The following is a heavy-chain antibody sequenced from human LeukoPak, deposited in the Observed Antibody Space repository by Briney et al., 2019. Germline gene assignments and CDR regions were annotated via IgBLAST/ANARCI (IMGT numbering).Heavy chain of an antibody. CDR3: ARSRDIVVVVAATNWFDP. J-gene: IGHJ5*02. D-gene: IGHD2-15*01. V-gene: IGHV1-69*01. CDR2: IIPIFGTA. CDR1: GGTFSSYA. Sequence: SVKVSCKASGGTFSSYAISWVRQAPGQGLEWMGGIIPIFGTANYAQKFQGRVTITADESTSTAYMELSSLRSEDTAVYYCARSRDIVVVVAATNWFDPWGQGTLVTVSS.